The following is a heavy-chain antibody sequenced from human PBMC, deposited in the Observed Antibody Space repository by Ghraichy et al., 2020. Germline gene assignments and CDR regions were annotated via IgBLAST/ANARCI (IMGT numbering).Heavy chain of an antibody. D-gene: IGHD1-20*01. CDR3: ARLPNNWKSAGFAFGSYVDS. CDR1: GASIRNSNYY. V-gene: IGHV4-39*02. J-gene: IGHJ4*02. Sequence: SETLSLTCSVSGASIRNSNYYWGWVRQPPGKGLEWIGTIFWSGSTSYNPSLRPRVALKVTSSETHISMRLTSVTATDTAIYYCARLPNNWKSAGFAFGSYVDSWGQGVLVVVSS. CDR2: IFWSGST.